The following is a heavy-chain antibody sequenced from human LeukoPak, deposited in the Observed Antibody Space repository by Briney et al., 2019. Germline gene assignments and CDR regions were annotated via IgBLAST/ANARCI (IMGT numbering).Heavy chain of an antibody. Sequence: ASVKVSCKASGYTFTMYYIHWVRQAPGQGLEWMGWISAYNGNTNYAQKLQGRVTMTTDTSTSTAYMELRSLRSDDTAVYYCARIYLPGDIVVVPAAMPVYYYYYGMDVWGQGTTVTVSS. CDR1: GYTFTMYY. J-gene: IGHJ6*02. V-gene: IGHV1-18*04. CDR2: ISAYNGNT. D-gene: IGHD2-2*01. CDR3: ARIYLPGDIVVVPAAMPVYYYYYGMDV.